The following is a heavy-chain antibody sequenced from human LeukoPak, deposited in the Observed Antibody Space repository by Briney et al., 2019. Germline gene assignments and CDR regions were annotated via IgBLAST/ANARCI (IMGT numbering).Heavy chain of an antibody. J-gene: IGHJ4*02. CDR3: AKIHPGHQ. D-gene: IGHD2-2*01. Sequence: GGTLSLSSAASGVTSSNYDMSCGRQAPGKELEAFSASSGSGGSTYYADSVKGRFTIARDNSNTTLYLQMNSLRAEDTAIYYCAKIHPGHQWGQGTLVTVSS. CDR2: SSGSGGST. V-gene: IGHV3-23*01. CDR1: GVTSSNYD.